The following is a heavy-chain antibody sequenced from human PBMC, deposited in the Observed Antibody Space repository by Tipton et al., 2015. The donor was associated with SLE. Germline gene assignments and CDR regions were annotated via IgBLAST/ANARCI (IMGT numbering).Heavy chain of an antibody. V-gene: IGHV4-4*07. CDR1: GGSLSRYY. CDR3: ARDLPGPYSGSYYGALDI. J-gene: IGHJ3*02. CDR2: IYTSGST. D-gene: IGHD1-26*01. Sequence: TLSLTCTISGGSLSRYYWSWIPPSAGKGLEWIGRIYTSGSTNYNPSLKSRVTMSVETSKNQFTLKLSSVTAAGTAVYYCARDLPGPYSGSYYGALDIWSQGTMVTVSS.